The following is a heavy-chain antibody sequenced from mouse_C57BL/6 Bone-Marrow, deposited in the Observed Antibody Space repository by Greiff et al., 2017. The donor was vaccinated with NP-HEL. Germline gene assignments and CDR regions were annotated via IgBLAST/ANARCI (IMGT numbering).Heavy chain of an antibody. CDR2: SRNKANDYTT. D-gene: IGHD1-1*01. CDR3: ARDAIYYYGSSYVDYAMDY. V-gene: IGHV7-1*01. Sequence: EVMLVESGGGLVQSGRSLRLSCATSGFTFSDFYMEWVRQAPGKGLEWIAASRNKANDYTTEYSASVKGRFIVSRDTSQSILYLQMNALRAEDTAIYYCARDAIYYYGSSYVDYAMDYWGQGTSVTVSS. J-gene: IGHJ4*01. CDR1: GFTFSDFY.